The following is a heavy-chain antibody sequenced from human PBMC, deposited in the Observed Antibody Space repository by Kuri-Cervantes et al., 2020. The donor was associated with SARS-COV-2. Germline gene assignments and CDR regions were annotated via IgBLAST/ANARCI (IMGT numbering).Heavy chain of an antibody. CDR2: ISSSSSYI. Sequence: GESLKISCAASGFTFSSYSMNWVRQAPGKGLEWVSSISSSSSYIYHADSVKGRFTISRDNAKNSLYLQMNSLRAEDTAVYYCARDVAAGRAYYYYMDVWGKGTTVTVSS. D-gene: IGHD6-13*01. CDR3: ARDVAAGRAYYYYMDV. J-gene: IGHJ6*03. V-gene: IGHV3-21*01. CDR1: GFTFSSYS.